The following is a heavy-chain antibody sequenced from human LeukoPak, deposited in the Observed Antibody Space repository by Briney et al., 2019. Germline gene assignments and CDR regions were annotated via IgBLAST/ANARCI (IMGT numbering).Heavy chain of an antibody. CDR3: ARARSRVIVN. J-gene: IGHJ4*02. CDR1: GGSFSGYY. D-gene: IGHD3-10*01. Sequence: SETLSLTCAVYGGSFSGYYWSWIRQPPGKGLEWIGEINHSGSTNYNPSLKSRVTISVDTFKNQFSLKLSSVTAADTAVYYCARARSRVIVNWGQGTLVTVSS. CDR2: INHSGST. V-gene: IGHV4-34*01.